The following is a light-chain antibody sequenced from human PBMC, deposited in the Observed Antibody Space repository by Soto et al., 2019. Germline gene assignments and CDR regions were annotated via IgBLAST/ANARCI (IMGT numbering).Light chain of an antibody. CDR2: GAS. Sequence: IVLTQSPGTLSLSPGERTTLSCRASQSISRYLAWYQQKPGQGPRLLIYGASSRATGTPDRFSGSGSGTDFTLTINRLETEDFAVYYCQQYGSSPPTFGQGTKVEIK. V-gene: IGKV3-20*01. J-gene: IGKJ1*01. CDR3: QQYGSSPPT. CDR1: QSISRY.